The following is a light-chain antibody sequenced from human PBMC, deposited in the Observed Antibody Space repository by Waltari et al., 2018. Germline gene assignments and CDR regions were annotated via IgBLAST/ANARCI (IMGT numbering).Light chain of an antibody. CDR2: GSS. CDR1: CSNIGAGDD. V-gene: IGLV1-40*01. CDR3: QSYHSSRSTVEL. J-gene: IGLJ1*01. Sequence: SVLTLPPSGSGSHGQGVTTHSRGLCSNIGAGDDVHGYQQLPASAPKLLIYGSSNRPSGVPHDLSSAKSASTSSPAITRLHAEDDAADYCQSYHSSRSTVELFGAGTKLTVL.